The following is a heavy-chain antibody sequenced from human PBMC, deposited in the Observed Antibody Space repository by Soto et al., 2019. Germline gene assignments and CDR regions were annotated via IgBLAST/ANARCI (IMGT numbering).Heavy chain of an antibody. CDR2: IYPGDSDT. CDR3: VRQGEYCSGDNCFTDF. J-gene: IGHJ4*02. V-gene: IGHV5-51*01. Sequence: PGESLKISCRASGYTFTTSWIAWVRQMSGKGLEWMGFIYPGDSDTRYNPSFRGQVTISADKSINTAYLQWSSLKASDTAMYYCVRQGEYCSGDNCFTDFWGQGTLVTVS. CDR1: GYTFTTSW. D-gene: IGHD2-15*01.